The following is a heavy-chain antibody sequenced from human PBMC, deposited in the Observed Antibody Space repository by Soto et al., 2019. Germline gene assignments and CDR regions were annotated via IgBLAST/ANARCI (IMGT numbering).Heavy chain of an antibody. CDR1: GGSISSSSYY. J-gene: IGHJ6*02. CDR3: SNHGGSGSYYKNYYYYGMDV. D-gene: IGHD3-10*01. CDR2: IYYSGST. V-gene: IGHV4-39*01. Sequence: SETRSLTCTVSGGSISSSSYYWGWIRQPPGKGLEWIGSIYYSGSTYYNPSLKSRVTISVDTSKNQFSLKLSSVTAADAAVYYCSNHGGSGSYYKNYYYYGMDVWGQGTTVTVSS.